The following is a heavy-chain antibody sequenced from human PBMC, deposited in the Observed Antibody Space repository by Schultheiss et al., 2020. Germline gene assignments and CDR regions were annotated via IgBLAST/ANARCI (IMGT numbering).Heavy chain of an antibody. CDR3: AGLDCSGGSCYVYYYYGMDV. Sequence: GGSLRLSCAASGFTFSSYGMHWVRQAPGKGLEWVAFIRYDGSNKYYADSVKGRFTISRDNSKNSLYLQMNSLRDEDTAVYYCAGLDCSGGSCYVYYYYGMDVWGQGTTVTVSS. CDR2: IRYDGSNK. CDR1: GFTFSSYG. V-gene: IGHV3-30*02. D-gene: IGHD2-15*01. J-gene: IGHJ6*02.